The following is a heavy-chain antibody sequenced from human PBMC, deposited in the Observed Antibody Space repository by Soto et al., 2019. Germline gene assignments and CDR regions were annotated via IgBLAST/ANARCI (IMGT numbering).Heavy chain of an antibody. Sequence: GESLKISCKISGYSFSNYWLAWVRQMPGKGLELMGLIYPADSDTRYSTSFQGQVTISADKSITTAYLHWSNLKASDTAMYYCARSWNDFGTYGAFDYWGQGTRVTVS. V-gene: IGHV5-51*03. CDR3: ARSWNDFGTYGAFDY. D-gene: IGHD4-4*01. J-gene: IGHJ4*02. CDR1: GYSFSNYW. CDR2: IYPADSDT.